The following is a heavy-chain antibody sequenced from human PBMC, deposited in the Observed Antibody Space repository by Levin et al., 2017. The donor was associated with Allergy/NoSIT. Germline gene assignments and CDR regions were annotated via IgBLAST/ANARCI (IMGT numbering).Heavy chain of an antibody. CDR1: GGSISGPY. V-gene: IGHV4-59*08. CDR3: ARHGAYSYGYGSFDY. J-gene: IGHJ4*02. CDR2: IYYSGNT. D-gene: IGHD5-18*01. Sequence: SQTLSLPCTVSGGSISGPYWSWIRQPPGKGLEWIGYIYYSGNTYYNPSLKSRVTISVDTSKNHFSLKLSSVTAADTAVYYCARHGAYSYGYGSFDYWGQGTLVTVSS.